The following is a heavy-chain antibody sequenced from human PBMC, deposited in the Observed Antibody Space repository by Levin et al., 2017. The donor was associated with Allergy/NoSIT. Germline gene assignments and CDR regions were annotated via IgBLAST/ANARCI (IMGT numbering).Heavy chain of an antibody. J-gene: IGHJ4*02. D-gene: IGHD2-21*01. CDR1: GGSISTYY. CDR3: ARAAYCGGNCYYYFDY. CDR2: IYHTGST. V-gene: IGHV4-59*01. Sequence: TSETLSLTCTVSGGSISTYYWSWIRQPPGKGLEWIGYIYHTGSTSYNPSLRSRVTISVDTSKNQFSLKLSSVTAADTAVYFCARAAYCGGNCYYYFDYWGQGTLITVSS.